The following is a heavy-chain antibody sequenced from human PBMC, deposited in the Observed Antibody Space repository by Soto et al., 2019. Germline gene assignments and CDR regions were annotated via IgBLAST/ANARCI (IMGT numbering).Heavy chain of an antibody. D-gene: IGHD3-3*01. Sequence: QVQLVQSGAEVKKPGASVKVSCKASGCTFTSYGISWVRQAPGQGLEWMGWISAYNGTTNNAQKIQSRDTIPTDKSTSTAYMDPSRLRSDDTVVYYCARDRVVCYDVWSGYYMTQDYYYYYGIDVWGQGTLVTVSS. J-gene: IGHJ6*02. CDR1: GCTFTSYG. CDR2: ISAYNGTT. V-gene: IGHV1-18*01. CDR3: ARDRVVCYDVWSGYYMTQDYYYYYGIDV.